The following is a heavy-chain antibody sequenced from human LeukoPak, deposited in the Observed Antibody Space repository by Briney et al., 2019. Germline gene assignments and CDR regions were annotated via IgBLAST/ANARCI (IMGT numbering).Heavy chain of an antibody. D-gene: IGHD3-10*01. V-gene: IGHV1-3*01. Sequence: GASVKVSCKASGYTFTSYAMHWVRQAPGQRLEWMGWINGGSDNAKYLQKFQGRVTISRDTPASTAYMELSSLRSEDTAVYYCARSLGSHNFDYWGQGTLVTVSS. CDR3: ARSLGSHNFDY. J-gene: IGHJ4*02. CDR1: GYTFTSYA. CDR2: INGGSDNA.